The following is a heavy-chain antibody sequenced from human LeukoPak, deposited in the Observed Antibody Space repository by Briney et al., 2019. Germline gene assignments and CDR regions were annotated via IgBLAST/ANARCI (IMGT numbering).Heavy chain of an antibody. J-gene: IGHJ4*02. CDR1: GGSISSYY. CDR2: IYYSGST. V-gene: IGHV4-59*01. Sequence: PSETLSLTCTVSGGSISSYYWSWIRQPPGKGLEWIGYIYYSGSTSYNPSLKSRVTISVDTSKNQFSLKLGSVTAADTAVYYCARRARSSGYYYFDYWGQGTLVTVS. CDR3: ARRARSSGYYYFDY. D-gene: IGHD3-22*01.